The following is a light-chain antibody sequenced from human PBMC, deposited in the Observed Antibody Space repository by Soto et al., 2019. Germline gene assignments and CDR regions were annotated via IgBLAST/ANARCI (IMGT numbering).Light chain of an antibody. V-gene: IGKV3-20*01. CDR2: AAS. Sequence: EIVLTQSPGTLSSSPGERATLSCRASQTINNRYLAWYQQKPGQAHRLLIYAASSRATGVPDRFSGSGSGTDFTLTISRLEPEDSAVYHCQQYCSSPPPTFGQGTKVEIK. CDR1: QTINNRY. J-gene: IGKJ1*01. CDR3: QQYCSSPPPT.